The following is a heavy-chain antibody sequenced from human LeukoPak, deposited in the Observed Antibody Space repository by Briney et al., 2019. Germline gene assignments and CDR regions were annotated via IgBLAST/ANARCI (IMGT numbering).Heavy chain of an antibody. CDR3: AKDRSRYDSSAYDFDY. Sequence: PGGSLRLSCAASGFTVSSNYMSWVRQAPGKGLEWVSGSGSGASTYYADSVKGRFTISRDNSKNTLHLQMNSLRAEDTAVYYCAKDRSRYDSSAYDFDYWGQGTLVTVSS. V-gene: IGHV3-53*01. CDR2: SGSGAST. CDR1: GFTVSSNY. J-gene: IGHJ4*02. D-gene: IGHD3-22*01.